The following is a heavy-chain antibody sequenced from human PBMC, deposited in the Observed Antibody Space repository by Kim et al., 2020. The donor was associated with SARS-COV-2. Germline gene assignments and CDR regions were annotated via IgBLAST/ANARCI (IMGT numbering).Heavy chain of an antibody. D-gene: IGHD6-6*01. Sequence: GTANYARKFQGRVTITADESTSTAYMELSSLRSEDTAVYYCARGAGYSSLGFDYWGQGTLVTVSS. CDR2: GTA. V-gene: IGHV1-69*01. J-gene: IGHJ4*02. CDR3: ARGAGYSSLGFDY.